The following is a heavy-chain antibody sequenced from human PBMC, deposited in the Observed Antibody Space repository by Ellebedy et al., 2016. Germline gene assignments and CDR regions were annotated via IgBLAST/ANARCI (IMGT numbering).Heavy chain of an antibody. CDR1: GLTFSNAW. Sequence: GGSLRLSCAASGLTFSNAWLNWVRQAPGKGLEWVALIKSKTNGGTTDYTAPVKGRFTISRDDSKNTLYLQMNSLKTEDTAIYYRVTELSGSFDFWGQGDVVTVSS. CDR3: VTELSGSFDF. V-gene: IGHV3-15*07. J-gene: IGHJ4*02. CDR2: IKSKTNGGTT. D-gene: IGHD3-16*02.